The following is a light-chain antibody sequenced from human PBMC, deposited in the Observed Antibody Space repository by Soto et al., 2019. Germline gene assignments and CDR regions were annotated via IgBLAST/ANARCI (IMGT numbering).Light chain of an antibody. CDR3: QQYYTTPLT. CDR1: QSVLYSSNSNNY. J-gene: IGKJ4*01. CDR2: WAS. V-gene: IGKV4-1*01. Sequence: DIVMTQSPDSLAVSLGERATINCKSSQSVLYSSNSNNYLAWYQQKPGQPPKLLIYWASTRESGVPDRFSGSGSGTDFTLTINSLQAEDVAVYYCQQYYTTPLTFGGGTKVDI.